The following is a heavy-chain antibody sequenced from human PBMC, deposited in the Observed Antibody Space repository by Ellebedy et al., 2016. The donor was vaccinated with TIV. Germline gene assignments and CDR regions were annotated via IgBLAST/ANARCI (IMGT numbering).Heavy chain of an antibody. V-gene: IGHV4-34*01. CDR2: INHSGST. J-gene: IGHJ4*02. CDR1: GGSFSGYY. Sequence: SETLSLXXAVYGGSFSGYYWSWIRQPPGKGLEWIGEINHSGSTNYNPSLKSRVTISVDTSKNQFSLKLSSVTAADTAVYYCARVPGSGYYFFFDYWGQGTLVTVSS. CDR3: ARVPGSGYYFFFDY. D-gene: IGHD3-22*01.